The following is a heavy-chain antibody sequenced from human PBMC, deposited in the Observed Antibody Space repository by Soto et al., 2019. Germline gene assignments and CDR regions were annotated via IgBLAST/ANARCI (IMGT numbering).Heavy chain of an antibody. V-gene: IGHV3-48*03. CDR2: ISSSGSTI. Sequence: GGSLRLSCAASGFSFNTYEMNWVRQAPGKGLEWVSYISSSGSTIYYADSVKGRFTVSRDNGKNSLYLQMNSLRAEDTAVYYCAYGGSCDYWGQGTQVTVSS. CDR3: AYGGSCDY. CDR1: GFSFNTYE. D-gene: IGHD1-26*01. J-gene: IGHJ4*02.